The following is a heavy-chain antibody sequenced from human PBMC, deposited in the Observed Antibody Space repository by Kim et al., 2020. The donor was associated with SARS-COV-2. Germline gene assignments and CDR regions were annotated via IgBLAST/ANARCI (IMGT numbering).Heavy chain of an antibody. CDR3: ARAMPATIIHFGFGMDV. CDR2: ISSSSSYI. J-gene: IGHJ6*02. Sequence: GGSLRLSCAASGFTFSSYSMNWVRQAPGKGLEWVSSISSSSSYIYYADSVKGRFTISRDNAKNSLYLQMNSLRAEDTAVYYCARAMPATIIHFGFGMDVWGQGTTVTVSS. V-gene: IGHV3-21*01. D-gene: IGHD5-12*01. CDR1: GFTFSSYS.